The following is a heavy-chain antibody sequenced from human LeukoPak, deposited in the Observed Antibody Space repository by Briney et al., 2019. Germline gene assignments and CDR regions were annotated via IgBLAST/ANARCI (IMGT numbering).Heavy chain of an antibody. V-gene: IGHV4-4*02. D-gene: IGHD3-22*01. J-gene: IGHJ4*02. CDR1: GDSINSLDL. Sequence: PSETLSLTCTVSGDSINSLDLWSWVRQPPGKGLGWIGEMYLSGTTHSNPSVKSRVTISIDKSKNQFFLNLSSVPAADTAVYYCAGLVGRYSSGLYYYYFDYWGQGTLVTVSS. CDR2: MYLSGTT. CDR3: AGLVGRYSSGLYYYYFDY.